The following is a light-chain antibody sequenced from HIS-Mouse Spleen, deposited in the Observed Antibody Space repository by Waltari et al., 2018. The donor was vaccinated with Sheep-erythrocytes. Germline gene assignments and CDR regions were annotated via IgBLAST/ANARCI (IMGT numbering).Light chain of an antibody. CDR3: CSYAGSYTWV. V-gene: IGLV2-23*01. J-gene: IGLJ3*02. CDR1: SSDVGSYNL. CDR2: EGS. Sequence: QSALTQPASVSGSPGQSITISCTATSSDVGSYNLVSWYQQHPGKAPKLMIYEGSKRPSGVSNRFSGSKSGNTASLTISGLQAEDEADYYCCSYAGSYTWVFGGGTKLTVL.